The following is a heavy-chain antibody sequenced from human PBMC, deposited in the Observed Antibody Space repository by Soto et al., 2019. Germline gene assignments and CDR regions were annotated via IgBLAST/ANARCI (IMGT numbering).Heavy chain of an antibody. Sequence: GSLRLSCEASGFSFSSNYMSWVRQAPGKGLEWVSVISAGGSIYYADSVKGRFTISRDNFKNTLSLQMNSLSAEDTAVYYCARSLPTITYYGEYYFDSWGQGALVTVSS. CDR3: ARSLPTITYYGEYYFDS. CDR2: ISAGGSI. V-gene: IGHV3-53*01. J-gene: IGHJ4*02. D-gene: IGHD3-10*01. CDR1: GFSFSSNY.